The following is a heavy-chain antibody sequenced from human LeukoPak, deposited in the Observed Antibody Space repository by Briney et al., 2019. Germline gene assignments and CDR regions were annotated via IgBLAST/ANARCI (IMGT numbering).Heavy chain of an antibody. Sequence: GGSLRLSCAASGFTFSSYSMNWVRQAPAKGLEWVSHITASGTAMFYADSVKGRFTISRDNAKNSLYLQMNSLRDEDTAVHYCASSGSYRFDYWGQGTLVTVSS. V-gene: IGHV3-48*02. D-gene: IGHD1-26*01. CDR2: ITASGTAM. CDR1: GFTFSSYS. CDR3: ASSGSYRFDY. J-gene: IGHJ4*02.